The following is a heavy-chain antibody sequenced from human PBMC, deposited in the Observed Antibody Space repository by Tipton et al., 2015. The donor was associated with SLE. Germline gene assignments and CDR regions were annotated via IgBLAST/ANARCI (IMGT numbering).Heavy chain of an antibody. CDR1: GGSISSHY. CDR3: ARDPAGHCSSTNCYVYYYYGLDV. J-gene: IGHJ6*02. V-gene: IGHV4-59*11. Sequence: TLSLTCTVSGGSISSHYWTWIRQPPGKGLAWIGYIYYSGSTNYNPSLKSRVTISVDTSKNQFSLKLSSVTAADTAVYYCARDPAGHCSSTNCYVYYYYGLDVWGQGTTGTVSS. CDR2: IYYSGST. D-gene: IGHD2-2*01.